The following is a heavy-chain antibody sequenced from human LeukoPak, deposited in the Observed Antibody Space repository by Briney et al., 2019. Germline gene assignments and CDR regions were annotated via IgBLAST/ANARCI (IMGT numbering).Heavy chain of an antibody. V-gene: IGHV4-30-4*01. CDR1: GGSISSGDYY. J-gene: IGHJ3*02. D-gene: IGHD4-17*01. CDR2: IYYSGST. CDR3: ARVVVPIVRSYMTTVTTAAFDI. Sequence: PSETLSLTCTVSGGSISSGDYYWSWIRQPPGKGLEWIGYIYYSGSTYYNPSLKSRVTISVDTSKNQFSLKLSSVTAADTAVYYCARVVVPIVRSYMTTVTTAAFDIWGQGTMVTVSS.